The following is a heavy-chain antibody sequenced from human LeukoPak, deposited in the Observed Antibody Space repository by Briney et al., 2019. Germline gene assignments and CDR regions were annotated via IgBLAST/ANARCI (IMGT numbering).Heavy chain of an antibody. J-gene: IGHJ3*02. V-gene: IGHV3-23*01. CDR1: GFTFNIYA. D-gene: IGHD3-9*01. Sequence: AGGSLRLSCAASGFTFNIYAMSWVRQAPGKGLEWVSVISGSGGRTYYADSVKGRFTISRDNSKNTLYLQMNSLKTEDTAVYYCATRIYDILTGPPDAFDIWGQGTMVTVSS. CDR2: ISGSGGRT. CDR3: ATRIYDILTGPPDAFDI.